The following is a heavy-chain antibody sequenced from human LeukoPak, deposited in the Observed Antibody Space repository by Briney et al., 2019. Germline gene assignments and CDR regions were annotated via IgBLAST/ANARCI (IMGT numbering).Heavy chain of an antibody. Sequence: GGSLRLSCAASGFTFSSYWMSWVRQAPGKGLEWVASIDQDGSDKFSVDSVKGRFTISRDNARNSMYLQMNSLRAEDTAVYYCARATLGWFDPWGQGTLVTVSS. CDR3: ARATLGWFDP. D-gene: IGHD7-27*01. J-gene: IGHJ5*02. CDR2: IDQDGSDK. V-gene: IGHV3-7*01. CDR1: GFTFSSYW.